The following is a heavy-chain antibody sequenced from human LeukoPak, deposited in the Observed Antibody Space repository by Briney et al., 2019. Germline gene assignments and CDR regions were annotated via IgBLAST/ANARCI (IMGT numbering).Heavy chain of an antibody. V-gene: IGHV3-30-3*01. J-gene: IGHJ6*02. CDR3: AKGGQIAVAPYGMDV. CDR1: GFTFSSYA. Sequence: PGRSLRLSCAASGFTFSSYAMHWVRQAPGKGLEWVAVISYDGSNKYYADSGKGRFTISRDNSKNTLYLQMNSLRAEDTAVYYCAKGGQIAVAPYGMDVWGQGTTVTVSS. D-gene: IGHD6-19*01. CDR2: ISYDGSNK.